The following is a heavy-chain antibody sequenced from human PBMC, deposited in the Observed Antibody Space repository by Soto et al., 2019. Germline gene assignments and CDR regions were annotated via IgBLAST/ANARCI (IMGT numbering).Heavy chain of an antibody. CDR3: ARAPGSYDILTGSFDY. Sequence: TLSLTYTVSGGYISSGGYYWSWIRQHPGKGLEWIGYIYYSGSTYYNPSLKSRVTISVDTSKNQFSLKLSSVTAADAAVYYCARAPGSYDILTGSFDYWGQGNLVPVS. CDR1: GGYISSGGYY. J-gene: IGHJ4*02. CDR2: IYYSGST. D-gene: IGHD3-9*01. V-gene: IGHV4-31*03.